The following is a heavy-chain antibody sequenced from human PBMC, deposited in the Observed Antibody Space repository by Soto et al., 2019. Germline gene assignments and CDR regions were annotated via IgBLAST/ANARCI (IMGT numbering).Heavy chain of an antibody. CDR1: GGTFSSYT. J-gene: IGHJ5*02. CDR3: ACRGYNSKGASWFDP. CDR2: IIPILGIA. Sequence: EASVKVSCKASGGTFSSYTISWVRQAPGQGLEWMGRIIPILGIANYAQKFQGRVTITADKSTSTAYMELSSLRSEDTAVYYCACRGYNSKGASWFDPWGQGTLVTVSS. V-gene: IGHV1-69*02. D-gene: IGHD3-10*01.